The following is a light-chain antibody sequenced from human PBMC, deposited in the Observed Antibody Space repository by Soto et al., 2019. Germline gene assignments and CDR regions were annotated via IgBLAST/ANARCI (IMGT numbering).Light chain of an antibody. V-gene: IGKV3-15*01. J-gene: IGKJ4*01. Sequence: EIVMTQSPATLSLSPGERATLSCRASQSISSNLAWYQQKPGQAPRLLIYGASNRATGIPARFSGSGSGTEFTLTISGLQSEDFAVYYCQQYSNWPRTFGGGTKVDIK. CDR3: QQYSNWPRT. CDR2: GAS. CDR1: QSISSN.